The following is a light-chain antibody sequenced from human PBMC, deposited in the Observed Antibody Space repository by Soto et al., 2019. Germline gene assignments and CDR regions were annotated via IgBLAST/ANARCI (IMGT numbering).Light chain of an antibody. V-gene: IGKV3-20*01. CDR2: GAS. CDR3: QQYDSSPRT. J-gene: IGKJ1*01. CDR1: QSVSSSY. Sequence: EIVLTQSPGTLSLSPGERATLSCGASQSVSSSYLAWYQQKPGQAPRLLIYGASSRATGIPDMFSGSGSGTDFTLTISRLEPEDFAVYYCQQYDSSPRTFGQGTKVEIK.